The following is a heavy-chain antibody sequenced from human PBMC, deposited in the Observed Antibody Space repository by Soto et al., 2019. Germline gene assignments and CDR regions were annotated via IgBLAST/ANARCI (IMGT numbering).Heavy chain of an antibody. CDR1: VFTFSSFA. D-gene: IGHD2-2*01. Sequence: GGSLRLSCAACVFTFSSFAMNWVRQAPGKWLECFSTINTSGGSSXXADSVKGRXTISRYNSKNTXSLQMXDLRADDTAVYYCTKDWQYGSWAQGTLVTVSS. CDR2: INTSGGSS. CDR3: TKDWQYGS. V-gene: IGHV3-23*01. J-gene: IGHJ5*02.